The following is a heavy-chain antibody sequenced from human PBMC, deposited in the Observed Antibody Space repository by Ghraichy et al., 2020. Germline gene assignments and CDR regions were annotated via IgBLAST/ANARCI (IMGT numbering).Heavy chain of an antibody. J-gene: IGHJ4*02. CDR2: IFYSGST. CDR1: GGSVNSGTYS. Sequence: SETLSLTCSVSGGSVNSGTYSWSWIRQPPGKGLEWIGYIFYSGSTNYNLSLKSRVTISVDTSKNQFSLRLSSVTAADTAVYFCARVRGYNYGLFDYWGQGTLVTVSS. D-gene: IGHD5-18*01. CDR3: ARVRGYNYGLFDY. V-gene: IGHV4-61*01.